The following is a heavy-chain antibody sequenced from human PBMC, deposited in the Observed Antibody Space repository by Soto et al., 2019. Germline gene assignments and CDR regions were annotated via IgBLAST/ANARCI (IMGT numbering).Heavy chain of an antibody. CDR1: GYTFTSYA. CDR3: ARVPVWFGESSFDY. Sequence: RASVKVSFKASGYTFTSYAMHWLRQAPGQRLEWMGWINAGNGNTKYSQKFQGRVTITRDTSASTAYMELSSLRSEDTAVYYCARVPVWFGESSFDYWGQGTLVTVSS. D-gene: IGHD3-10*01. J-gene: IGHJ4*02. V-gene: IGHV1-3*01. CDR2: INAGNGNT.